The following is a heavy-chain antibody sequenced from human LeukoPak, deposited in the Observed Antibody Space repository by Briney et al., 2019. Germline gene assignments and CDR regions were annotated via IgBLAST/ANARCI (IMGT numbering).Heavy chain of an antibody. CDR3: ARANSYNWNYSWFDP. J-gene: IGHJ5*02. CDR2: IYYSGST. Sequence: SETLSLTCTASGGSISSYYWSWIRQPPGKGLEWIGYIYYSGSTNYNPSLKSRVTISVDTSKNQFSLKLSSVTAADTAVYYCARANSYNWNYSWFDPWGQGTLVTVSS. D-gene: IGHD1-7*01. V-gene: IGHV4-59*01. CDR1: GGSISSYY.